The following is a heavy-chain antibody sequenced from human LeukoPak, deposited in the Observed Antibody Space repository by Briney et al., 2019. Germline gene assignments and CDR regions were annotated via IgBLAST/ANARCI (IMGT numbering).Heavy chain of an antibody. CDR3: ARDTSSSQFDY. V-gene: IGHV3-21*01. CDR2: ISSSSSYI. J-gene: IGHJ4*02. CDR1: GFTFSSHN. Sequence: GGSLRLSCAASGFTFSSHNMIWVRQAPGKGLEWVSSISSSSSYIYYADSVKGRFTISRDNAKNSLYLQMNSLRAEDTAVYYCARDTSSSQFDYWGQGTLVTVSS.